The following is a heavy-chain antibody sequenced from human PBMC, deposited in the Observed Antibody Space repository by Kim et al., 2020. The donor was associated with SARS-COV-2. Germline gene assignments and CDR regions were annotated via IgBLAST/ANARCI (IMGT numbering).Heavy chain of an antibody. Sequence: TLSLTCTVSGSSVSSSGFYWTWVRHHPGEGLEWIGYISYSGNTYYNPSLRSRVTISIDTSRNQFSLRLTSVTAADTAIYYCAIRVLTLYHFDSWGQGTLVTVSS. CDR1: GSSVSSSGFY. CDR2: ISYSGNT. CDR3: AIRVLTLYHFDS. D-gene: IGHD2-21*02. V-gene: IGHV4-31*03. J-gene: IGHJ4*02.